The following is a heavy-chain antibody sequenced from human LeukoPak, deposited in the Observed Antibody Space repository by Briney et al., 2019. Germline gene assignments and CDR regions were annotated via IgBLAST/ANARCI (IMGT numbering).Heavy chain of an antibody. Sequence: EASVKVSCKASGYTFTGYYMHWVRQAPGQGLEWMGWINPNSGGTNYAQKFQGRVTMTRDTSLSTAYMELSRLRSDDTAVYYCARPRFWFGELLEAFDIWGQGTMVTLSS. D-gene: IGHD3-10*01. CDR2: INPNSGGT. CDR3: ARPRFWFGELLEAFDI. J-gene: IGHJ3*02. CDR1: GYTFTGYY. V-gene: IGHV1-2*02.